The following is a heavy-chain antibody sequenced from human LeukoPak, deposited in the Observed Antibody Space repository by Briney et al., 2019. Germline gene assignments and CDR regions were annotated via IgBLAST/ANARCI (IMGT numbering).Heavy chain of an antibody. V-gene: IGHV3-7*04. CDR3: ARPRAYCSGGSCFPPDY. Sequence: PGGSLRLSCAASRFTFSSYWMSWVRQAPGKGLEWVANIKQDESEKYYGASVKGRFTISRDNAKNSLYLQMNSLRAEDTAVYYCARPRAYCSGGSCFPPDYWGQGTLITVSS. D-gene: IGHD2-15*01. CDR2: IKQDESEK. CDR1: RFTFSSYW. J-gene: IGHJ4*02.